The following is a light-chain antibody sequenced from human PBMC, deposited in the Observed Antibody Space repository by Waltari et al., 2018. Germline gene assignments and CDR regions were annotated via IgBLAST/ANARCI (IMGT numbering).Light chain of an antibody. CDR1: QSISTY. Sequence: DIQITQSPSSLSASVGDRVTITCRASQSISTYLNWYQQKPGKAPNLLIYGASNLQSGVPSRFSGSGSGTDFTLTISSLQPEDFATYYCQQSSSTPRTFGQGTKVEIK. CDR2: GAS. V-gene: IGKV1-39*01. CDR3: QQSSSTPRT. J-gene: IGKJ1*01.